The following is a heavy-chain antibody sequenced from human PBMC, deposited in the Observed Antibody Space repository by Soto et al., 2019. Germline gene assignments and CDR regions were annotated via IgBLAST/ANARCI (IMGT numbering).Heavy chain of an antibody. V-gene: IGHV4-34*01. J-gene: IGHJ6*03. Sequence: SETLSLTCAVYGGSFSGYYWSWIRQPPGKGLEWIGEINHSGSTNYNPSLKSRVTISVDTSKNQFSLKLSSVTAADTAVYYCARDKYDYIWGSYRPAYYMDVWGKGTTVTVSS. CDR2: INHSGST. D-gene: IGHD3-16*02. CDR1: GGSFSGYY. CDR3: ARDKYDYIWGSYRPAYYMDV.